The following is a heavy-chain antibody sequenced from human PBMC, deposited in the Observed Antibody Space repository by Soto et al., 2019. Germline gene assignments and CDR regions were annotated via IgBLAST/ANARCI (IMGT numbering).Heavy chain of an antibody. J-gene: IGHJ4*02. Sequence: EVQLVESGGGLVQPGGSLRLSCAASGFTFSSYWMHWVRQAPGKGLVWVSRINSDGSSTSYADSVKVRFTISRDNAKNTLYLQMNGLRAEDTAVYYCARSARGYCSGGSCYAYFDYWVQGTLVTVSS. V-gene: IGHV3-74*01. CDR1: GFTFSSYW. CDR2: INSDGSST. CDR3: ARSARGYCSGGSCYAYFDY. D-gene: IGHD2-15*01.